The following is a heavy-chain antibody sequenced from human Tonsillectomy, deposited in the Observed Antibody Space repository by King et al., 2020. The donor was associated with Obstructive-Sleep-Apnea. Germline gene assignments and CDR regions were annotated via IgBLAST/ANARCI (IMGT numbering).Heavy chain of an antibody. CDR3: VRDYSVVSGLDV. CDR2: ISSSSSYI. V-gene: IGHV3-21*01. Sequence: VQLVESGGGLVKPGGSLRLSCVASGFTFSTYSINWVRQAPGKGLEWVSSISSSSSYIYYADSVKGRFTISRDNAKNSLHLQINSLRAEDTAVYYCVRDYSVVSGLDVWGQGTTVTVSS. J-gene: IGHJ6*02. CDR1: GFTFSTYS. D-gene: IGHD2-15*01.